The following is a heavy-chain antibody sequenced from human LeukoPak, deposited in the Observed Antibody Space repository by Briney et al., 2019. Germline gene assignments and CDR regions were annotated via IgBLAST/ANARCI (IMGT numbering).Heavy chain of an antibody. D-gene: IGHD2-21*02. Sequence: PGGSLRLSCAASGFTFSSYGMHWVRQAPGKGLEWVAVIWYDGSNKYYADSVKGRFTISRDNSKNTLYLQMNSLRAEDTAVYYCARDVAVVTAMTIDYWGQGTLVTVSS. J-gene: IGHJ4*02. V-gene: IGHV3-33*08. CDR2: IWYDGSNK. CDR1: GFTFSSYG. CDR3: ARDVAVVTAMTIDY.